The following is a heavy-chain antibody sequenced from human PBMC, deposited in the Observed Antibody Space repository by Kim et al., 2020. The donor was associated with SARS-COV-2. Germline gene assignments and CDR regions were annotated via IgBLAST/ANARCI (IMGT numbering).Heavy chain of an antibody. CDR2: T. V-gene: IGHV4-31*02. Sequence: TYSNPSLKSRVTISVDTSENQFSLNLNSVTAADTAVYYCARADSSSWFDPWGQGTLVTVSS. D-gene: IGHD6-13*01. J-gene: IGHJ5*02. CDR3: ARADSSSWFDP.